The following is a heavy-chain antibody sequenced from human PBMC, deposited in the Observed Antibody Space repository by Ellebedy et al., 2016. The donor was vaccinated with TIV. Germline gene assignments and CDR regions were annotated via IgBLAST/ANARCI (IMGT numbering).Heavy chain of an antibody. CDR1: GGSISSSSYY. D-gene: IGHD5-24*01. CDR2: VYSSVRT. V-gene: IGHV4-39*07. CDR3: AREGTDGYKYFDY. J-gene: IGHJ4*02. Sequence: MPGGSLRLSCTVSGGSISSSSYYLGWIRQPPGNVLEWIGSVYSSVRTYDNPSLKSRITISVDTSKNQVSLKLTSVTAADTAVYYCAREGTDGYKYFDYWGRGTLVTVSS.